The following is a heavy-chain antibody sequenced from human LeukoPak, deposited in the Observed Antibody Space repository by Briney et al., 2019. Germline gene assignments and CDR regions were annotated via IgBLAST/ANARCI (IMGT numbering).Heavy chain of an antibody. Sequence: GASVKVSCKASGGTFSSYAISWVRQAPGQGLEWMGGIIPIFGTANYAQKFQGGVTITTDESTSTAYMELSSLRSEDTAVYYCARDRYYDFWSGYYTHYYMDVWGKGTTVTVSS. D-gene: IGHD3-3*01. V-gene: IGHV1-69*05. CDR3: ARDRYYDFWSGYYTHYYMDV. CDR1: GGTFSSYA. J-gene: IGHJ6*03. CDR2: IIPIFGTA.